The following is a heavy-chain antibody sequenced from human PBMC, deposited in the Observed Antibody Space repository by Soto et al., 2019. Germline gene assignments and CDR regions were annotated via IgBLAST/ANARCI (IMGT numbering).Heavy chain of an antibody. CDR1: GYSFTSYW. V-gene: IGHV5-51*01. D-gene: IGHD5-18*01. Sequence: GESLKISCKGSGYSFTSYWIAWVRQMPGKGLEWMGIIYRGDSDIRYSPSFQGQVTMSTDKSISTAYLQWDSLQASDTAMYYCPTVGHSYVSFDYWGQGTLVTVSS. CDR2: IYRGDSDI. J-gene: IGHJ4*02. CDR3: PTVGHSYVSFDY.